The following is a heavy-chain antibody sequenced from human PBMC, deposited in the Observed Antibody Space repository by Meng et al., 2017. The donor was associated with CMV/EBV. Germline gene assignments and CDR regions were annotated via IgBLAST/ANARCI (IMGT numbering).Heavy chain of an antibody. J-gene: IGHJ5*02. Sequence: VSGGAVSSGSYYWSWIRQRPGKGLEWIGYIYYSGSTNYNPSLKSRVTISVDTSKNQFSLKLSSVTAADTAVYYCARDPYYGSGSYYTWGQGTLVTVSS. CDR1: GGAVSSGSYY. V-gene: IGHV4-61*01. CDR3: ARDPYYGSGSYYT. CDR2: IYYSGST. D-gene: IGHD3-10*01.